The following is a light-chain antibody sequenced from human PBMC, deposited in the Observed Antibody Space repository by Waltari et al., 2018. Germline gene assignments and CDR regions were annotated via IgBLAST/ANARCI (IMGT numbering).Light chain of an antibody. CDR3: ATEDRLNGPI. J-gene: IGLJ2*01. CDR1: YSNVGSQT. V-gene: IGLV1-44*01. CDR2: SDY. Sequence: QSVLTQPPSASGTPGQRVTISCSGSYSNVGSQTVNWYQQLPGTAPKLLIYSDYHRHAGVPARFSGSKSGPSASLAITGLQSEDEADYYCATEDRLNGPIFGGGTKLTVL.